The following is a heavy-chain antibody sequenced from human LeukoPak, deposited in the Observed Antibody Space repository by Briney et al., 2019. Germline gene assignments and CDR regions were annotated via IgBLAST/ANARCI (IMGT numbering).Heavy chain of an antibody. J-gene: IGHJ4*02. CDR1: GFTFSNYD. V-gene: IGHV3-13*01. Sequence: TWGSLRLSCAASGFTFSNYDMHWVRQAAGKGLEWVSGIGTAGDTYYPASVKGRFTISRENAKSSLYLQINSLSAGDTAVYYCASSPAYSSSWYAIDNWGQGTLVTVSS. CDR3: ASSPAYSSSWYAIDN. CDR2: IGTAGDT. D-gene: IGHD6-13*01.